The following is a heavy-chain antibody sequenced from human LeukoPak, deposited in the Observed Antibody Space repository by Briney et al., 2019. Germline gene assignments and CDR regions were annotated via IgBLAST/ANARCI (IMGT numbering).Heavy chain of an antibody. CDR1: GFTVGYNY. CDR2: ISGSGGST. V-gene: IGHV3-23*01. CDR3: AKDLYSSSWYGLDY. Sequence: GGSLRLSCAASGFTVGYNYMTWVRQAPGKGLEWVAAISGSGGSTYYADSVKGRFTISRDNSKNTLYLQMNSLRAEDTAVYYCAKDLYSSSWYGLDYWGQGTLVTVSS. D-gene: IGHD6-13*01. J-gene: IGHJ4*02.